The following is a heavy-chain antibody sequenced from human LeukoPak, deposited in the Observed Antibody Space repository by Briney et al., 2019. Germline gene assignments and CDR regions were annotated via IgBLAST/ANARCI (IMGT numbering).Heavy chain of an antibody. V-gene: IGHV3-30*03. D-gene: IGHD3-22*01. CDR2: ISYDESNK. CDR3: LRGYYDSNRYFDFDY. Sequence: GGSLRLSCAASGFTFSSYGMHWVRQAPGKGLEWVAVISYDESNKYYADSVKGRFTISRDTSKNTLYLQMNGLRVEDTAVYYCLRGYYDSNRYFDFDYWGRGTLVTVSS. CDR1: GFTFSSYG. J-gene: IGHJ4*02.